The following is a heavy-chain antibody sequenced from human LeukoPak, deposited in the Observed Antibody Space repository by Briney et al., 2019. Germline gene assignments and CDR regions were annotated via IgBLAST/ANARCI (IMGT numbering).Heavy chain of an antibody. CDR2: ISGSGGST. CDR1: GFTFSSYA. CDR3: AKGLYGDYEAYYFDY. D-gene: IGHD4-17*01. J-gene: IGHJ4*02. V-gene: IGHV3-23*01. Sequence: QSGGSLRLSCAASGFTFSSYAMSWVRQAPGKGLEWVSAISGSGGSTYYADSVKGRFTISRDNSKNTLYLQMNSLRAEDTAVYYCAKGLYGDYEAYYFDYWGQGTLVTVSS.